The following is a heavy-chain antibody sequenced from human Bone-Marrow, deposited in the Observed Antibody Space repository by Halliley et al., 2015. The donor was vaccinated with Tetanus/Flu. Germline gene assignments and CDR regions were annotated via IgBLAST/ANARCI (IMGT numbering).Heavy chain of an antibody. J-gene: IGHJ5*02. CDR2: IYYSGST. V-gene: IGHV4-31*03. D-gene: IGHD2-15*01. CDR3: ARGGVVVVAAIPWFEP. CDR1: GGSVTTGGYY. Sequence: LRLSCTVSGGSVTTGGYYWSWIRQYPGKGLEWIGYIYYSGSTHYNPSLKSRVTMSVDTSKNQFSLNLNSVTAEDTAVYYCARGGVVVVAAIPWFEPWGQGTLVTVSS.